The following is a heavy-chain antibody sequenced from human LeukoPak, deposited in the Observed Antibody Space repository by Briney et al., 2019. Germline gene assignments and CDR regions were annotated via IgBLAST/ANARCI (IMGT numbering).Heavy chain of an antibody. CDR3: ARLPIVVITSGGY. J-gene: IGHJ4*02. V-gene: IGHV3-53*01. CDR1: GFTVSSNY. D-gene: IGHD3-22*01. Sequence: GGSLRLSYAASGFTVSSNYMTWVRQAPGEGLEWLSVIYSDGSTYYADSVKGRFTILRDNSKNTLYLQMNSLRAEDTAVYYCARLPIVVITSGGYWGQGTLVTVSS. CDR2: IYSDGST.